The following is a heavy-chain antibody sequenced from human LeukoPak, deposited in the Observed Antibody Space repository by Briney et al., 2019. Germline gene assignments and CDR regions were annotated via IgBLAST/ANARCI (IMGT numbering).Heavy chain of an antibody. D-gene: IGHD6-13*01. CDR2: ISGSGDST. V-gene: IGHV3-23*01. Sequence: GGSLRLSCAASGFTFSNYAMSWVRQAPGKGLEWVSAISGSGDSTYYADSVKGRFTISRDNSKNTLYLQMNSLRADDTAVYFCAKAAIAAAVTPCYYMDVWVKGTTVTVSS. J-gene: IGHJ6*03. CDR1: GFTFSNYA. CDR3: AKAAIAAAVTPCYYMDV.